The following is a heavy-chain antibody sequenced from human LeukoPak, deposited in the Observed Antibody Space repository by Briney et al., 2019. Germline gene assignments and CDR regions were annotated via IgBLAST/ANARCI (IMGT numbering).Heavy chain of an antibody. CDR1: GGSISSYY. V-gene: IGHV4-59*01. CDR2: IYYSGST. Sequence: PSETLSLTCTVSGGSISSYYWSWIRQPPGKGLEWIGYIYYSGSTNYNPSLKSRVTISVDTSKNQFSLKLSSVTAADTVVYYCARGIVVVPDYWGQGTLVTVSS. J-gene: IGHJ4*02. CDR3: ARGIVVVPDY. D-gene: IGHD3-22*01.